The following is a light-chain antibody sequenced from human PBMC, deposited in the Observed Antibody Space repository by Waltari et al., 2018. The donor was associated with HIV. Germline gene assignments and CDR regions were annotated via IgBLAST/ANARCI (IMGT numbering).Light chain of an antibody. CDR2: DVT. CDR1: SNDVGGYNY. V-gene: IGLV2-11*01. CDR3: CSYTGSKIYV. Sequence: QSALTQPRSVSGSPGQSVTVSCTGTSNDVGGYNYVSWYQQHPGQAPQFIIFDVTAPPAGMPDRFSGAKSGNTASLTISGLQAEDEADYYCCSYTGSKIYVFGTGTQVTVL. J-gene: IGLJ1*01.